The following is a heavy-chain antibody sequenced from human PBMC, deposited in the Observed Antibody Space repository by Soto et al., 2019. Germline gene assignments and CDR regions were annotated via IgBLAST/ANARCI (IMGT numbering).Heavy chain of an antibody. Sequence: PSETLSLTCTVSGSSISSYYWSWIRQPPGKGLEWIGYIYYSGSTYYNPSLKSRVTISVDTSKNQFSLKLSSVTAADTAVYYYASPRMTTGGRYSYGPTPGDYWGQGTLVTVSS. V-gene: IGHV4-59*04. D-gene: IGHD5-18*01. J-gene: IGHJ4*02. CDR1: GSSISSYY. CDR3: ASPRMTTGGRYSYGPTPGDY. CDR2: IYYSGST.